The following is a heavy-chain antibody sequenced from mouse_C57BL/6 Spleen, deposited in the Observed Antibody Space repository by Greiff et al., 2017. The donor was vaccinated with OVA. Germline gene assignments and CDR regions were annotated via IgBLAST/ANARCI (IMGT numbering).Heavy chain of an antibody. CDR1: GYTFTDYN. Sequence: VQLQQSGPELVKPGASVKIPCKASGYTFTDYNMDWVKQSHGKSLEWIGDINPNNGGTIYHQKFKGKATLTVDKSSSTADMELRSLRSEDTAVYYCARDPWFAYWGQGSLVAVSA. J-gene: IGHJ3*01. CDR3: ARDPWFAY. V-gene: IGHV1-18*01. CDR2: INPNNGGT.